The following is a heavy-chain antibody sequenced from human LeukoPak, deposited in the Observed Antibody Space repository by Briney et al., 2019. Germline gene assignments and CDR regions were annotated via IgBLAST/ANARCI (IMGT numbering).Heavy chain of an antibody. CDR1: GFTFSSYA. J-gene: IGHJ3*02. Sequence: PGGSPRLSCAASGFTFSSYAMSWVRQAPGKGLEWVSAISGSGGSTYYADSVKGRFTISRDNSKNTLYLQMNSLRAEDTAVYYCAKAHYYDSSGYVYADAFDIWGQGTMVTVSS. CDR2: ISGSGGST. D-gene: IGHD3-22*01. CDR3: AKAHYYDSSGYVYADAFDI. V-gene: IGHV3-23*01.